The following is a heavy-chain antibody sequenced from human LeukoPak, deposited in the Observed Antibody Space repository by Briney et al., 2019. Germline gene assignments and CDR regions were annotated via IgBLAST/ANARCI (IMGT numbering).Heavy chain of an antibody. D-gene: IGHD3-10*01. CDR1: GFIFGDYN. V-gene: IGHV3-30*18. CDR3: AKSIYGSGSYVDY. Sequence: GGSLRLSCAASGFIFGDYNMNWVRQAPGKGLEWVAVISYDGSNKYYADSVKGRFTISRDNSKNTLYLQMNSLRAEDTAVYYCAKSIYGSGSYVDYWGQGTLVTVSS. CDR2: ISYDGSNK. J-gene: IGHJ4*02.